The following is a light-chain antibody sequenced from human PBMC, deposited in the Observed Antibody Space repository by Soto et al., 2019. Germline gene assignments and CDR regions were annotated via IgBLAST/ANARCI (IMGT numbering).Light chain of an antibody. Sequence: DIQMTQSPSTLSASVGDRVTITCRASQSIGIWLAWYQQKPGKAPRLLIHKASSLISGVPSRFSGSGPGTEFTLTISSLQPGDFATYYCQHRRTFGQGTKVEIK. J-gene: IGKJ1*01. V-gene: IGKV1-5*03. CDR3: QHRRT. CDR1: QSIGIW. CDR2: KAS.